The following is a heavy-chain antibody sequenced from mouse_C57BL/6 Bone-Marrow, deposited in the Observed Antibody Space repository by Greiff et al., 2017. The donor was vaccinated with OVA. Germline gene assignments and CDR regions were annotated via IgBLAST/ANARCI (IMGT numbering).Heavy chain of an antibody. D-gene: IGHD2-4*01. CDR1: GFSLSTFGMG. J-gene: IGHJ4*01. Sequence: QVTLKVSGPGILQPSPTLSLTCSFSGFSLSTFGMGVGWIRQPSGKGLEWLAHIWWDDDTYYNPALKRRLTISKDTSKNQVFLKIANVDTADTATYYCARIENDYGGYAMDYWGQGTSVTVSA. CDR2: IWWDDDT. CDR3: ARIENDYGGYAMDY. V-gene: IGHV8-8*01.